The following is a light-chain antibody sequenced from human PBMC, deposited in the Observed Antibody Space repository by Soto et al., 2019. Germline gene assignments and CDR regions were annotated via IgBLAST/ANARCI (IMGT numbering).Light chain of an antibody. CDR1: QSISSW. Sequence: MTQSPSTLSVSPGERATLSCRASQSISSWLAWYQQKPGKAPKLLIYKASSLESGVPSRFRGSGSGTEFTLTISRLQPDDFETYYCQHYNSYPSTFGQGTKVDIK. CDR2: KAS. V-gene: IGKV1-5*03. CDR3: QHYNSYPST. J-gene: IGKJ1*01.